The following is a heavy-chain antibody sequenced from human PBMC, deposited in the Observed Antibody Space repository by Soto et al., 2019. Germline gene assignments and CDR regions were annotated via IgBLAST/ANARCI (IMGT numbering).Heavy chain of an antibody. D-gene: IGHD3-22*01. J-gene: IGHJ4*02. Sequence: GGSLRLSCAASGSTFSSYGMHWVRQAPGKGLEWVAVISYDGSNKYYADSVKGRFTISRDNSKNTLYLQMNSLRAEDTAVYYCAKGRARGYYDSSGHAEPFDYWGQGTLVTVSS. CDR1: GSTFSSYG. CDR3: AKGRARGYYDSSGHAEPFDY. V-gene: IGHV3-30*18. CDR2: ISYDGSNK.